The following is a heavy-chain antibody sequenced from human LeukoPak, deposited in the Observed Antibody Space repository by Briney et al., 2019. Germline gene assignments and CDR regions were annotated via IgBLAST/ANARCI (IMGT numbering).Heavy chain of an antibody. V-gene: IGHV3-7*01. CDR2: INQDGSEK. CDR1: GFTFSSYW. CDR3: ARDVYNHGSPFDR. Sequence: GGSLRLSCAASGFTFSSYWMSWVRQAPGRGLEWVANINQDGSEKHYVDSVKGRFTISRDNAKNSLYLQMNSLTAEDTAVYYCARDVYNHGSPFDRWGQGTLVTVSS. J-gene: IGHJ4*02. D-gene: IGHD5-18*01.